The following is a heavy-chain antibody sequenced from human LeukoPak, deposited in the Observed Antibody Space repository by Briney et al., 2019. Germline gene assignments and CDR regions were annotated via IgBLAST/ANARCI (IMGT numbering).Heavy chain of an antibody. J-gene: IGHJ4*02. D-gene: IGHD2-2*03. CDR3: ARLDPSDFDY. Sequence: SETLSLTCTVSGGSIRSSSYYWGWIRQPPGKGLEWIGSIYYSGSTYYNPSLKSRVTISVDTSKNQFSLKLSSVTAADTAVYYCARLDPSDFDYWGQGTLVTVSS. CDR2: IYYSGST. V-gene: IGHV4-39*01. CDR1: GGSIRSSSYY.